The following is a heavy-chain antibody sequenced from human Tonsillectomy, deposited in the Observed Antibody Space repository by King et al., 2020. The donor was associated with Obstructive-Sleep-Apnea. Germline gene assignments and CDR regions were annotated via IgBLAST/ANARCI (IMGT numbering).Heavy chain of an antibody. CDR3: ARGGDYGDYPYYYGMDV. D-gene: IGHD4-17*01. J-gene: IGHJ6*02. CDR1: GFTVSIHY. Sequence: VQLVESGGGLVQPGESLRLSCAASGFTVSIHYMSWVRQAPGKGLEWVSIIYSGGSTYYAGSVKGRFTISRHNSKNTLYLQMNSLRAEDTAVYYCARGGDYGDYPYYYGMDVWGQGTTVTVSS. V-gene: IGHV3-53*04. CDR2: IYSGGST.